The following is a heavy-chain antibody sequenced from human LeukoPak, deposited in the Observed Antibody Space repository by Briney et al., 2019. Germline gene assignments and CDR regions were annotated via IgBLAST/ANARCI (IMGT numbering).Heavy chain of an antibody. CDR2: IHFSGIT. V-gene: IGHV4-59*11. CDR1: GVSISSHC. Sequence: SETLSLTCTVSGVSISSHCWSWIRQPPGKGLEWIGYIHFSGITQYNPSLKSRLTMSVDTSKNHFSLRLSSVTAADTAIYYCARYQTGTMFAVWGQGTLVTISS. CDR3: ARYQTGTMFAV. J-gene: IGHJ4*02. D-gene: IGHD1/OR15-1a*01.